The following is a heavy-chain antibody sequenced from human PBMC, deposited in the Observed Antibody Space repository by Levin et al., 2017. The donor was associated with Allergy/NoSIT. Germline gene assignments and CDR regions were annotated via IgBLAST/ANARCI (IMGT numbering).Heavy chain of an antibody. Sequence: GGSLRLSCAASGFTFTDFYMSWTRQAPGKGLEWVSYSSSGGDTIYYADSVKGRFTISRDNAKRSLYLQMNSLRAEDTAVYYCVRVRNYYGDYWGQGTLVTVSS. CDR3: VRVRNYYGDY. CDR2: SSSGGDTI. D-gene: IGHD3-10*01. CDR1: GFTFTDFY. V-gene: IGHV3-11*01. J-gene: IGHJ4*02.